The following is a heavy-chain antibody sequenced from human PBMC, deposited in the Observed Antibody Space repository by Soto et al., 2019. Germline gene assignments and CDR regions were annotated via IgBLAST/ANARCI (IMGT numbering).Heavy chain of an antibody. CDR2: TIPIFGTA. CDR3: ARGITIFGVVIVDNWFDP. Sequence: VNVSCKASGGTFSSYAISWVRQAPGQGLEWMGGTIPIFGTANYAQKFQGRVTITADESTSTAYMELSSLRSEDTAVYYCARGITIFGVVIVDNWFDPWGQGTLVTVSS. J-gene: IGHJ5*02. V-gene: IGHV1-69*13. CDR1: GGTFSSYA. D-gene: IGHD3-3*01.